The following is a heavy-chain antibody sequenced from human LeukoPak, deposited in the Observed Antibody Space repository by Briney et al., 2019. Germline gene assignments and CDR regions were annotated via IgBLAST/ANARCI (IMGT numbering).Heavy chain of an antibody. D-gene: IGHD1-26*01. V-gene: IGHV3-21*04. J-gene: IGHJ4*02. CDR3: AKEGAGAQYCFDY. CDR1: GFIFSRYS. Sequence: GGSLRLSWAASGFIFSRYSMNWVRQAPGKGLEWVSSISSSSTYIYYADSVKGRFTISRDNSKNTLYLQMNSLRAEDTAVYYFAKEGAGAQYCFDYWGQGSLVTVSS. CDR2: ISSSSTYI.